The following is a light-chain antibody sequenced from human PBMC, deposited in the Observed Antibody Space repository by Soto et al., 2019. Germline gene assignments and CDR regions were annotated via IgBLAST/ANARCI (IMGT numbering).Light chain of an antibody. CDR1: QTVRNNY. Sequence: IVMTQSPATLSVSPGERATLSCRASQTVRNNYLAWYQQKPGQAPRLLIYDASSRATGIPDRFSGSGSGIDFTLTISSLQAEDLAVYYCQQYSNSPRTFGQGTKVDIK. CDR3: QQYSNSPRT. CDR2: DAS. J-gene: IGKJ1*01. V-gene: IGKV3-20*01.